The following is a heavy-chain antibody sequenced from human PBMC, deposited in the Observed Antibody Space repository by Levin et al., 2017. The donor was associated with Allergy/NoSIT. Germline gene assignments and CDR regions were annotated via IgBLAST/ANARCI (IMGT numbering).Heavy chain of an antibody. J-gene: IGHJ6*02. CDR1: GFTFSSYV. CDR3: AKDREGELLLYGMDV. Sequence: HPGGSLRLSCAASGFTFSSYVMTWVRQAPGKGLEWVSAVSDSGGSTYYADSVKGRFTISRDNSKNTLYLQMNSLRVEDTAVYYCAKDREGELLLYGMDVWGQGTTVTVSS. D-gene: IGHD1-26*01. V-gene: IGHV3-23*01. CDR2: VSDSGGST.